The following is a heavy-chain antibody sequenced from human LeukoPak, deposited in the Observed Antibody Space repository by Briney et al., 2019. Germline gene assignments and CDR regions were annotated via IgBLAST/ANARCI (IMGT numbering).Heavy chain of an antibody. V-gene: IGHV1-3*01. CDR2: INGGNGNT. Sequence: ASVKVSCKASGYTLTSYAMHWVRQAPGQRLEWMGWINGGNGNTKYSQKFQGRVVITRDTSASTAYMELSSLRSEDTAVYYCVRLQADGYFDYWGQGTLVTVSP. J-gene: IGHJ4*02. CDR1: GYTLTSYA. CDR3: VRLQADGYFDY. D-gene: IGHD1-1*01.